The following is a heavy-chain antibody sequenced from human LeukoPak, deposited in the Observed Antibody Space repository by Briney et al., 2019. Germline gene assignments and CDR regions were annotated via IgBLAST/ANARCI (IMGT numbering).Heavy chain of an antibody. CDR2: INTNTGNT. J-gene: IGHJ4*02. D-gene: IGHD6-19*01. CDR3: ARDRSVAGTCDY. V-gene: IGHV7-4-1*02. Sequence: GASVKVSCKASGYTFTSYAMNRVRQAPGQGMEWMGWINTNTGNTTNAQGFTGRVGFSLDTYISKANLQMSSLKAEDTAVYYCARDRSVAGTCDYWGQGTLVTVSS. CDR1: GYTFTSYA.